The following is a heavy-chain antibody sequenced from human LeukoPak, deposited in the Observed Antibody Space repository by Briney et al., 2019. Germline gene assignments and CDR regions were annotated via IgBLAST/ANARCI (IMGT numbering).Heavy chain of an antibody. CDR2: IRSKIYGGTT. Sequence: GRSLRLSCTASGFTFDNYAMSWFRQAPGKGLEWVGFIRSKIYGGTTEYAASVKSRFTISRDDSKSIAYLQMTSLKSEDTAVYYCVRYSGDAGYWGQGTLVTVSS. D-gene: IGHD5-12*01. CDR1: GFTFDNYA. V-gene: IGHV3-49*03. CDR3: VRYSGDAGY. J-gene: IGHJ4*02.